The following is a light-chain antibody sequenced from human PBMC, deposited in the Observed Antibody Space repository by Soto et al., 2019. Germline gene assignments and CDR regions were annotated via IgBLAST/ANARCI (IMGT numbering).Light chain of an antibody. J-gene: IGLJ2*01. CDR1: SSDVGGYDY. CDR2: EVT. CDR3: SSYTSSTTIL. V-gene: IGLV2-14*01. Sequence: QSALTQPASVSGSPGQSITISCIGTSSDVGGYDYVSWYQQYPGKAPKLIIYEVTNRPSGVSNRFSGSKSGNTASLTISGLQTEDEADYYCSSYTSSTTILFGGGTKVTVL.